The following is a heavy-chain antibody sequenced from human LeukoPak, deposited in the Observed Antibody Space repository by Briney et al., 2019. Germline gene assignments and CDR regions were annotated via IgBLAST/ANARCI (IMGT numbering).Heavy chain of an antibody. J-gene: IGHJ4*02. Sequence: SETLSLTCSVSGASISSGSNYWGWIRQPPGKGLEWIGEINHSGSTNYNPSLKSRVTISVDTSKNQFSLKLSSVTAADTAVCYCARLSGYGYFDYWGQGTLVTVSS. V-gene: IGHV4-39*07. D-gene: IGHD5-12*01. CDR2: INHSGST. CDR1: GASISSGSNY. CDR3: ARLSGYGYFDY.